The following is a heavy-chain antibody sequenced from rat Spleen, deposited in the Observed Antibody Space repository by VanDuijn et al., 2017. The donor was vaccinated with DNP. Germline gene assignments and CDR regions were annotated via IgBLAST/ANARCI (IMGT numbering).Heavy chain of an antibody. CDR1: GFTFSNYG. CDR3: TTHQIGY. V-gene: IGHV5S13*01. D-gene: IGHD1-5*01. J-gene: IGHJ2*01. CDR2: ISTSGGST. Sequence: EVQLVESGGGLVQPGRSLKLSCAASGFTFSNYGMAWVRQAPKKGLEWVATISTSGGSTYYRDSVKGRFTISRDNAKSTLYLQMDSLRSEDTATYYCTTHQIGYWGQGVMVTVSS.